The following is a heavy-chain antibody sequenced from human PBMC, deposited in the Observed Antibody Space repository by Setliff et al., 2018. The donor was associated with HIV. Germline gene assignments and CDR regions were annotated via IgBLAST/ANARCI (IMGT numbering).Heavy chain of an antibody. CDR1: GYTFIDNY. D-gene: IGHD1-1*01. Sequence: ASVKVSCKASGYTFIDNYIHWVRQAPGQGLEWMAWINAYTGDTNYAQKFQGSVTVTRDTSISTAYMELSRLRSDDTAVYYCARDWKHVFDIWGQGTMVTVSS. V-gene: IGHV1-2*02. CDR2: INAYTGDT. J-gene: IGHJ3*02. CDR3: ARDWKHVFDI.